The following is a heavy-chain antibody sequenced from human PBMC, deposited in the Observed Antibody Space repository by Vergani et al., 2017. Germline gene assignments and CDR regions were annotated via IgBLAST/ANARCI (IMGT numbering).Heavy chain of an antibody. CDR2: INPSGGST. Sequence: QVQLVQSGAEVKKPGASVKVSCKASGYTFTSYYMHWVRQAPGQGLEWMGIINPSGGSTSYAQKFQGRVTMTRDTSTSTVYMELSSLRSEDTAVYYCAKEGGYYDSSGSSDAFDIWGQGTMVTVSS. CDR1: GYTFTSYY. J-gene: IGHJ3*02. CDR3: AKEGGYYDSSGSSDAFDI. D-gene: IGHD3-22*01. V-gene: IGHV1-46*01.